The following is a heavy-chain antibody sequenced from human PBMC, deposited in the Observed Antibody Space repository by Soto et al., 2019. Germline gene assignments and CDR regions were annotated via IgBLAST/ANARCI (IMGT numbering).Heavy chain of an antibody. J-gene: IGHJ6*02. CDR1: GFTLGDFA. CDR2: IRSKVYGGTT. D-gene: IGHD4-17*01. Sequence: PGGSLRLSCTASGFTLGDFAMSWFRQAPGKGLEWVGFIRSKVYGGTTEYAASVKGRFAISRDDSKSIVYLQMNSLKTEDTAVYYCSGSTTVTPYGLDVWGQGTTVTVSS. CDR3: SGSTTVTPYGLDV. V-gene: IGHV3-49*03.